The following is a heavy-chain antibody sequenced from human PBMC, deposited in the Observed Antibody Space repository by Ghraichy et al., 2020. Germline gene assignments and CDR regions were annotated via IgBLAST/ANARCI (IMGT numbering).Heavy chain of an antibody. D-gene: IGHD1-26*01. CDR3: ARGLNSGHYYYYYYMDV. CDR2: IYYNGNT. V-gene: IGHV4-59*01. J-gene: IGHJ6*03. Sequence: SETLSLTCTVSGGSISSYYWNWIRQPPGRGLEWIGYIYYNGNTTYNPSLKSRVTISKDTANNQFSLRLSSVTAADTAVYYCARGLNSGHYYYYYYMDVWGKGTTVPVSS. CDR1: GGSISSYY.